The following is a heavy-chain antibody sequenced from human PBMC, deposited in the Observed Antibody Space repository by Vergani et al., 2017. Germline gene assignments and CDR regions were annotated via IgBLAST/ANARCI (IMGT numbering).Heavy chain of an antibody. CDR2: ISSNGGST. CDR3: ARQGRPPLYGDYEIAHWYFDL. D-gene: IGHD4-17*01. J-gene: IGHJ2*01. V-gene: IGHV3-64*02. Sequence: EVQLVESGEGLVQPGGSLRLSCAASGFTFSSYAMHWVRQAPGKGLEYVSAISSNGGSTYYADSVKGRFTISRDNSKNTLYLQMGSLRAEDMAVYYCARQGRPPLYGDYEIAHWYFDLWGRGTLVTVSS. CDR1: GFTFSSYA.